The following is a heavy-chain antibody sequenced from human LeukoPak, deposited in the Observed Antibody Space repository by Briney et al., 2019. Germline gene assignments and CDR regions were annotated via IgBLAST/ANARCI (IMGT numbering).Heavy chain of an antibody. J-gene: IGHJ3*01. D-gene: IGHD3-3*01. V-gene: IGHV3-7*01. CDR2: INKDGSGK. CDR1: GFMFSNFW. CDR3: ARVDDDLDAFHL. Sequence: GGSLRLSCGGSGFMFSNFWVNWVRQSRGRGLEGGANINKDGSGKYYLESVTGRFPISRDNDKNSPFLQMSSLPSDDTALYFCARVDDDLDAFHLGGQGTVVTVSS.